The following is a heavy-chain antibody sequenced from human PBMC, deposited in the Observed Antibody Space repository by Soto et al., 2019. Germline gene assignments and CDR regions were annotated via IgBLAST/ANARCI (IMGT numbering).Heavy chain of an antibody. Sequence: EVQLVESGGGLVQPGGSLRLSCAASGLTVSSNYMSWVRQAPGKGLEWVSVIYSGGNTYYADSVKGRFTISRDNSKNTLYLQINSLRVEDTAMYYCARDALAPRDAFDIWGQGTMVTVSS. CDR2: IYSGGNT. J-gene: IGHJ3*02. CDR3: ARDALAPRDAFDI. CDR1: GLTVSSNY. V-gene: IGHV3-66*01.